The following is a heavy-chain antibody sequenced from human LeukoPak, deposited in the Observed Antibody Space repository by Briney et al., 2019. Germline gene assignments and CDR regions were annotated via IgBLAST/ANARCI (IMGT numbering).Heavy chain of an antibody. CDR2: IYPGDSDT. D-gene: IGHD2-8*01. CDR3: ARYCTNGVCLFDP. V-gene: IGHV5-51*01. CDR1: GYRFTSYW. J-gene: IGHJ5*02. Sequence: GESLKISFKGSGYRFTSYWIGWVRPMPGKGLEWMGIIYPGDSDTRYSPSFQGQVTISADKSISTAYLQWSSLKASDTAMYYCARYCTNGVCLFDPRGEGALVTVSS.